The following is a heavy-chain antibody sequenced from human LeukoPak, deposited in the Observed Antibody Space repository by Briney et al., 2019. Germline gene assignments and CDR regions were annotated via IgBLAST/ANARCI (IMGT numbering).Heavy chain of an antibody. Sequence: PSETLSLTCAVYGGSFSAYYWSWIRQPPGKGLEWIGEINHSGSTNYNPSLKSRVTISVDTSKNQFSLKLSSVTAADTAVYYCARDSLYYYYYMDVWGKGTTVTVSS. CDR2: INHSGST. CDR1: GGSFSAYY. D-gene: IGHD2-15*01. CDR3: ARDSLYYYYYMDV. J-gene: IGHJ6*03. V-gene: IGHV4-34*01.